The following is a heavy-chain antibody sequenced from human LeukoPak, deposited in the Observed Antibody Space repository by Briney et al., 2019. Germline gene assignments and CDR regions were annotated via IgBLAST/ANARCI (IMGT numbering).Heavy chain of an antibody. CDR2: ISSSTI. Sequence: GGSLRLSCAASGFTFSSYSMNWVRQAPGKRLEWVSYISSSTIYYADSVKGRFTISRDNAKNSLYLQMNSLRAEDTAVYYCAKEPHSPMTTVVTPDDYWGQGTLVTVSS. CDR3: AKEPHSPMTTVVTPDDY. V-gene: IGHV3-48*04. J-gene: IGHJ4*02. CDR1: GFTFSSYS. D-gene: IGHD4-23*01.